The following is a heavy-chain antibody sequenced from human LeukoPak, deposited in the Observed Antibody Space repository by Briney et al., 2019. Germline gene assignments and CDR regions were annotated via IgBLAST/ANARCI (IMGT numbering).Heavy chain of an antibody. CDR2: INPNSGGT. D-gene: IGHD4-23*01. CDR1: GYTFTGYY. J-gene: IGHJ5*02. V-gene: IGHV1-2*02. Sequence: GASVKVSCKVSGYTFTGYYMHWVRQAPGQGLEWMGWINPNSGGTNYAQKFQGRVTMTRDTSISTAYMELSRLRSDDTAVYYCARDRGQTTVVTPAIGFDPWGQGTLVTVSS. CDR3: ARDRGQTTVVTPAIGFDP.